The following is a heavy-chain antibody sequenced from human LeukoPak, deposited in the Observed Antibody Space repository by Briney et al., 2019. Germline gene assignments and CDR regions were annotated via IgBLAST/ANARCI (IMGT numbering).Heavy chain of an antibody. V-gene: IGHV3-23*01. CDR2: ISGSGGST. Sequence: PGGSLRLSCAASGFTFSSYAMSWVRQAPGKGLEWVSAISGSGGSTYYADSVKGRFTISRDNSKNTLYLQMNSLRAEDTAVYYCAKDPLPEWLLYGAYYYYGMDVWGQGTTVTVSS. J-gene: IGHJ6*02. CDR1: GFTFSSYA. CDR3: AKDPLPEWLLYGAYYYYGMDV. D-gene: IGHD3-3*01.